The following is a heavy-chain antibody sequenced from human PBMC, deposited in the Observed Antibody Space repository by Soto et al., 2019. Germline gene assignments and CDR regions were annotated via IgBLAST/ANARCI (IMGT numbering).Heavy chain of an antibody. CDR2: ISNGSRYT. D-gene: IGHD4-4*01. J-gene: IGHJ4*02. Sequence: GGSLRLSCEASGFTFSDYFMSWIRQAPGKGLEWISYISNGSRYTDYADSVRGRFTISRDNAKRSLYLQMDGLRVEDTAVYYCVKSPGVYSNTVWGQGTGVTVSS. CDR3: VKSPGVYSNTV. V-gene: IGHV3-11*06. CDR1: GFTFSDYF.